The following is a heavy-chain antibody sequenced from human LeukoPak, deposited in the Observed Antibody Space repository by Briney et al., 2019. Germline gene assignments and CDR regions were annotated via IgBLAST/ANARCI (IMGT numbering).Heavy chain of an antibody. CDR2: ISAYNGNT. V-gene: IGHV1-18*01. Sequence: ASVEVSCKASGYTFTSYGISWVRQAPGQGLEWMGWISAYNGNTNYAQKLQGRVTMTTDTSTSTAYMELRSLRSDDTAVYYCATALRGDFWSGNDAFDIWGQGTVVTVSS. CDR3: ATALRGDFWSGNDAFDI. CDR1: GYTFTSYG. J-gene: IGHJ3*02. D-gene: IGHD3-3*01.